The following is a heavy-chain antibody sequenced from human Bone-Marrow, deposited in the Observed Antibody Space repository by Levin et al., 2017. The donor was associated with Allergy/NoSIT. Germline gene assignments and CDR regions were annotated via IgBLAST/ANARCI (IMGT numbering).Heavy chain of an antibody. CDR2: ISSSGSTK. J-gene: IGHJ2*01. D-gene: IGHD2-21*02. V-gene: IGHV3-48*03. CDR3: ARDKSSDGVTPDWYFDL. Sequence: LSLTCAASGFTFSSYEMNWVRQAPGKGLEWISYISSSGSTKYYADSVKGRFTISSKNSLDLQMNSLRAEDTAIYYRARDKSSDGVTPDWYFDLWGRGTLVTVSS. CDR1: GFTFSSYE.